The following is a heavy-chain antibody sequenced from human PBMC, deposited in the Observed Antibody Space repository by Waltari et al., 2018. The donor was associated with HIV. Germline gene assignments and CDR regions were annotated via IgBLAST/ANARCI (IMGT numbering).Heavy chain of an antibody. CDR2: T. CDR3: ASGSFGSFDH. D-gene: IGHD3-16*01. V-gene: IGHV4-30-2*04. Sequence: TYYNRSIKGRVTISLDMSSNQFSLELTSVTAADTAVYYCASGSFGSFDHWGQASLVTVSS. J-gene: IGHJ5*02.